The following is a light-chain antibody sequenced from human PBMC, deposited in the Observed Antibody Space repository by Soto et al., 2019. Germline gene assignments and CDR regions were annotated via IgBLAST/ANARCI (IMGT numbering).Light chain of an antibody. V-gene: IGLV2-14*01. CDR3: SSYTSSSIVV. CDR1: SSDVGGYNY. Sequence: QSALTQPASVSGSPGQSITISCTGTSSDVGGYNYVSWYQQHPGKAPKLMIYEVSNRPSGVSNRFSGSKSGNTASLTIPGLQAEDEADYYCSSYTSSSIVVFGGGTQLTVL. J-gene: IGLJ2*01. CDR2: EVS.